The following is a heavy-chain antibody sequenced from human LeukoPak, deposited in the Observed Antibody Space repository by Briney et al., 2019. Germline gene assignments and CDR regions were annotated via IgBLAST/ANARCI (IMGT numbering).Heavy chain of an antibody. CDR1: GYTFTAYY. D-gene: IGHD2-21*01. Sequence: ASVKVSYKASGYTFTAYYIHWVRQAPGQGLEWMGWINGNSGDTHYAQKFQGRVTMTRDTSINTGDMELSRLRSDDTAVYYCAREEANIVAAIIGMDVWGQGTTVTVSS. CDR2: INGNSGDT. J-gene: IGHJ6*02. V-gene: IGHV1-2*02. CDR3: AREEANIVAAIIGMDV.